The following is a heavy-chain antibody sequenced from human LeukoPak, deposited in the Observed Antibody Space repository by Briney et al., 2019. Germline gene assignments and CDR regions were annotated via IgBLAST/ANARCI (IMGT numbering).Heavy chain of an antibody. J-gene: IGHJ4*02. CDR1: GGSFSGYF. CDR2: INHSGST. D-gene: IGHD3-10*01. CDR3: ARLYYGSGID. V-gene: IGHV4-34*01. Sequence: SETLSLTCAVYGGSFSGYFWSWIRQPPGKGVEWIGEINHSGSTNYNPSLKSRVTISVDTSKNLFSLKLSSVTAADTAVYYCARLYYGSGIDWGQGTLVTVSS.